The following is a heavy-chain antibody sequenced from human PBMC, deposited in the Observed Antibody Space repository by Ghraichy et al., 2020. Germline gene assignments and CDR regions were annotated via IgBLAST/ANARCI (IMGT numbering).Heavy chain of an antibody. CDR3: AKAGGYSSSWTIDYYYFAMDV. CDR1: GFTFNNYA. V-gene: IGHV3-23*01. J-gene: IGHJ6*02. D-gene: IGHD6-13*01. CDR2: IRASGGST. Sequence: GGSLRLSCAASGFTFNNYAMNWVRQAPGKGLEWFSTIRASGGSTYYADSVKGRFTVSRDNSENTVYLQMNSLRGEDTAVYYCAKAGGYSSSWTIDYYYFAMDVWGLGTTVTVSS.